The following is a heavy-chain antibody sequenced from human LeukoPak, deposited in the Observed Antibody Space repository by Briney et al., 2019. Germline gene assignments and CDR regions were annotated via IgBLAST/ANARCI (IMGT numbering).Heavy chain of an antibody. Sequence: QPGGSLRLSCAASGFTFSSYDINWVRQAPGKRLEWVSYISSSGSTIYYADSVKGRFTISRDNAKNSLYLQMNSLRAEDTAVYYCARDHDFWSGSYTGFFDYWGQGTLVTVSS. CDR3: ARDHDFWSGSYTGFFDY. J-gene: IGHJ4*02. D-gene: IGHD3-3*01. CDR2: ISSSGSTI. CDR1: GFTFSSYD. V-gene: IGHV3-48*03.